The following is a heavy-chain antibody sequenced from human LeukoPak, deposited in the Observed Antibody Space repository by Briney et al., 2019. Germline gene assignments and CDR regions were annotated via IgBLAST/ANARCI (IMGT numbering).Heavy chain of an antibody. D-gene: IGHD3-22*01. V-gene: IGHV1-2*02. Sequence: ASVQVSCKTSGYTLTGYYMHWVRQAPGQGLEWMGWINPNTGGTNYAQKFQGRVTMTSDTSISTAYMELSSLKSDDTAMYYCARAPMIVVVFPPRLDFWGQGTLVTVSS. CDR3: ARAPMIVVVFPPRLDF. CDR2: INPNTGGT. J-gene: IGHJ4*02. CDR1: GYTLTGYY.